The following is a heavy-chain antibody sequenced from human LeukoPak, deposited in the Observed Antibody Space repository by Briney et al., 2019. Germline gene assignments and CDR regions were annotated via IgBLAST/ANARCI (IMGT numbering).Heavy chain of an antibody. CDR2: ISYDGKNK. J-gene: IGHJ4*02. D-gene: IGHD4-23*01. V-gene: IGHV3-30*18. CDR1: GFTFSSYG. CDR3: AKGGVATVDCFDY. Sequence: PGRSLKLSCAASGFTFSSYGMHWVRQAPGKGLEWVAVISYDGKNKYYADSVKGRFTISRDDSKNTLYLQMNSLSAEDTAVYFCAKGGVATVDCFDYWGQGTLVTVSS.